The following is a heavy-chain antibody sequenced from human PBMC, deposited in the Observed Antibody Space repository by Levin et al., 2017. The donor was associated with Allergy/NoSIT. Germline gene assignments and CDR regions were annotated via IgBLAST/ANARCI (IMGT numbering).Heavy chain of an antibody. J-gene: IGHJ4*02. Sequence: SGPTLVKPTETLTLTCTLSGFSLSTARMGVSWIRQPPGKALEWLAHIFSNDEKSYSTSLKSRLTISKDTSKSQVVLTMTNMDPVDTATYSCARTPTPNYDFWSGGKYYFDYWGQGTLVTVSS. V-gene: IGHV2-26*01. CDR2: IFSNDEK. CDR1: GFSLSTARMG. D-gene: IGHD3-3*01. CDR3: ARTPTPNYDFWSGGKYYFDY.